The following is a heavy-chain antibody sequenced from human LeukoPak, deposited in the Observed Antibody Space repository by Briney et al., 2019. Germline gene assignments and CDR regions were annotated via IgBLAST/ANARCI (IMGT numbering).Heavy chain of an antibody. CDR2: IYYSGST. CDR1: GGSISSYY. D-gene: IGHD3-22*01. Sequence: SETLSLTCTVSGGSISSYYWSWIRQPPGKGLEWIGYIYYSGSTNYNPSLKSRVTISVDTSKNQFSLKLSSVTAADTAVYNCARGQYYDSSGYLERWGQGTLVTVSS. V-gene: IGHV4-59*01. J-gene: IGHJ4*02. CDR3: ARGQYYDSSGYLER.